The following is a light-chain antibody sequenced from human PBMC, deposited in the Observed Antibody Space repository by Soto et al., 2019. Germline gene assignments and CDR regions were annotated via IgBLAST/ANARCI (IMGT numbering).Light chain of an antibody. V-gene: IGKV3-20*01. J-gene: IGKJ2*01. CDR2: GSS. Sequence: EIVLTQSPDILSLSPGERATLTCRAGQNISKNYVAWYRQSPGQAPNLLIYGSSGWSSGIHDRFSASGSVTNFNQTITDVNPEDCAVYYCQQYSDSPYTFGQGTRRDIK. CDR1: QNISKNY. CDR3: QQYSDSPYT.